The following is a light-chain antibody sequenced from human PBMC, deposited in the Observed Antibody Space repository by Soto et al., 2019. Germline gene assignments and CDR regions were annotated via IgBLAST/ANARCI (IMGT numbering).Light chain of an antibody. CDR3: QHYNNWLT. Sequence: EIVMTQSPATLSVSPGERATLSCRASQSVSSNLAWYQQKPAQAPRLLIYGASTRATGIPARFSSSGSGTEFSLTISVVQSEDFAVYYCQHYNNWLTFGGGTKVEIK. V-gene: IGKV3-15*01. CDR2: GAS. J-gene: IGKJ4*01. CDR1: QSVSSN.